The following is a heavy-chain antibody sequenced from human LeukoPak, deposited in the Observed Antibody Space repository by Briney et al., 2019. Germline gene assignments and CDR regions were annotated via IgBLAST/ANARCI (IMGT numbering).Heavy chain of an antibody. D-gene: IGHD6-19*01. CDR1: GYTFTAYF. J-gene: IGHJ4*02. CDR3: ARGGYSSDWSNLDY. V-gene: IGHV1-2*02. Sequence: ATVKVSCKASGYTFTAYFMHWVRQAPGQGLERMGWINPNSGATNYAQKFQGRVTMTRDTSISTAYMELSSLRSDDSAIYYCARGGYSSDWSNLDYWGQGTPVTVSS. CDR2: INPNSGAT.